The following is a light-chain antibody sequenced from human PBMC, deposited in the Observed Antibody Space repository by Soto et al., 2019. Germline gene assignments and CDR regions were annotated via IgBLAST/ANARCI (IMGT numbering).Light chain of an antibody. CDR1: SIGSKS. CDR3: QVWDRSSDPPYV. Sequence: SYELTQPPSVSVAPGQTARITCGGNSIGSKSVHWYQQKPGQAPVLVVYDDSERPSGIPERFSGSNSGNTATLTISRVEAGDEADYYCQVWDRSSDPPYVFGTGTKVTVL. CDR2: DDS. J-gene: IGLJ1*01. V-gene: IGLV3-21*02.